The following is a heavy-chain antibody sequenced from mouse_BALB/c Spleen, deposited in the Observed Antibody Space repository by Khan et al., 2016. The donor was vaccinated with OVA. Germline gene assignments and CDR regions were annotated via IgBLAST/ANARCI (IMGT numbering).Heavy chain of an antibody. Sequence: VQLKESGPDLMKPGASVEISCKASGYSFTTYYIHWVMQSHGRSLEWIGYIDPFSGGTTYNQKFKGKATLTVDKSSSTAYIRLSNLTSEDSAVYYCTRHGYVAWFTYGGQGTLVTVSA. CDR2: IDPFSGGT. V-gene: IGHV1S135*01. CDR1: GYSFTTYY. CDR3: TRHGYVAWFTY. J-gene: IGHJ3*01. D-gene: IGHD2-2*01.